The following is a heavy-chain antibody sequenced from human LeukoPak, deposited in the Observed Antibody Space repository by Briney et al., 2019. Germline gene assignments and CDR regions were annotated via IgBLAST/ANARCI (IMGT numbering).Heavy chain of an antibody. CDR3: AKDQGAVAVGGYFDY. D-gene: IGHD6-19*01. CDR2: ISWNSGSI. J-gene: IGHJ4*02. Sequence: PGGSLRLSCAASGFTFGNYAMHWVRQAPGKGLEWVSGISWNSGSIGYADSVKGRFTISRDNAKNSLYLQMNSLRAEDTALYYCAKDQGAVAVGGYFDYWGQGTLVTVSS. CDR1: GFTFGNYA. V-gene: IGHV3-9*01.